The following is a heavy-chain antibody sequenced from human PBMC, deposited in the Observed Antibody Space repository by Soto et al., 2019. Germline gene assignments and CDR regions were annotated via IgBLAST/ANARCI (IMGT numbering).Heavy chain of an antibody. CDR1: GGSISSYY. J-gene: IGHJ5*02. D-gene: IGHD7-27*01. CDR2: IYYSGST. Sequence: PSETLSLTCTVSGGSISSYYWSWIRQPPGKGLEWIGYIYYSGSTNYNPSLKSRVTISVDTSKNQFSLKLSSVTAADTAVYYCTNTWHWGSFVHRAQGTPVTVSS. CDR3: TNTWHWGSFVH. V-gene: IGHV4-59*01.